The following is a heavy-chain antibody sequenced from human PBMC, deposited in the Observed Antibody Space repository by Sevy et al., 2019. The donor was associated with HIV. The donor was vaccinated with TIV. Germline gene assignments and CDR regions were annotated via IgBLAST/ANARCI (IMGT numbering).Heavy chain of an antibody. CDR3: ARDPTYYDFWSGYYTGWFDP. CDR1: GFTFSNYY. J-gene: IGHJ5*02. Sequence: GGSLRLSCAASGFTFSNYYMNWIRQAPGKVLEWVSYISGTGNTKYYTDSVKGRFTISRDNAKNSLFLQMDSLRVEDTAVYYCARDPTYYDFWSGYYTGWFDPWGQGTLVTVSS. V-gene: IGHV3-11*01. D-gene: IGHD3-3*01. CDR2: ISGTGNTK.